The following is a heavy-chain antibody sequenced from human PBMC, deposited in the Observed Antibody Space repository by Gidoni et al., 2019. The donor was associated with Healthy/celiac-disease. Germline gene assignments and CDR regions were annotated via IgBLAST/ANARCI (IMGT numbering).Heavy chain of an antibody. CDR1: VFPFSSYE. D-gene: IGHD3-22*01. Sequence: EVQLVESGGGLVQPGGSLSLSCASSVFPFSSYEMNGVRQAPGKGLEWVSYISSSGRTRYYADSVKGRFTISRDNAKNSLYLQMNSLRAEDTAVYYCAKLYYDSSGYYNYWGQGTLVTVSS. CDR3: AKLYYDSSGYYNY. J-gene: IGHJ4*02. CDR2: ISSSGRTR. V-gene: IGHV3-48*03.